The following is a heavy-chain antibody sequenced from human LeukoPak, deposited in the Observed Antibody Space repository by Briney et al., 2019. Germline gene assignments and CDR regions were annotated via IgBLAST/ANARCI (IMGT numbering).Heavy chain of an antibody. V-gene: IGHV4-59*01. D-gene: IGHD4-11*01. Sequence: SETLSLTCTVSGGSISNYYWSWIRQPPGKGLEWIGYIYYSGSTNYNPSLKSRVTISVDTSKNQFSLKLTSVTAADTAVYYCARLPGMTTVDYYYYYMDVWGKGTTVTASS. CDR3: ARLPGMTTVDYYYYYMDV. CDR1: GGSISNYY. J-gene: IGHJ6*03. CDR2: IYYSGST.